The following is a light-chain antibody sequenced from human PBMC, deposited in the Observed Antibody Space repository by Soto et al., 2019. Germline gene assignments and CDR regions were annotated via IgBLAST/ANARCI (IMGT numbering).Light chain of an antibody. CDR2: DVS. J-gene: IGKJ1*01. CDR3: LQYKNYWT. V-gene: IGKV3-11*01. CDR1: KIISCY. Sequence: DILLAHSSGTLSLSPGERATVSWAAKKIISCYLGWYQQKPGQAPRLLVYDVSNRAPGIPARFSGSGSETDFTLTISSLQSDDFAAYFCLQYKNYWTFGQGTKVDI.